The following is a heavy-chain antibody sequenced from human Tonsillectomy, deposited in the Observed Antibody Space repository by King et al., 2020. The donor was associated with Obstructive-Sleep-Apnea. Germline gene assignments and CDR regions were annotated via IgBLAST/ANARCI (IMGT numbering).Heavy chain of an antibody. Sequence: QVQLQESGPGLVKPSQTLSLTCTVSGGSINSGDYYWSWIRQHPGKALEWIGYIYYSGSTHYNPSLKSRVSISVDTSKNQFSLRLSSVTAADTAVYYCARNPSSYGYVHWFDPWGQGTLVTVSS. CDR3: ARNPSSYGYVHWFDP. CDR2: IYYSGST. CDR1: GGSINSGDYY. J-gene: IGHJ5*02. D-gene: IGHD5-18*01. V-gene: IGHV4-31*03.